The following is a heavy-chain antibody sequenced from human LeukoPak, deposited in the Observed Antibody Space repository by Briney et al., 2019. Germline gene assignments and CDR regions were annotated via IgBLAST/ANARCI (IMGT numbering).Heavy chain of an antibody. CDR1: GYSISSGYY. J-gene: IGHJ4*02. Sequence: SETLSLTCTVSGYSISSGYYWGWIREPPGKGLEWIGSIYHSGSTYYNPSLKSRVTISVDTSKNQFSLKLSSVTAADTAVYYCIIQLRQGVDYWGQGTLVTVSS. V-gene: IGHV4-38-2*02. D-gene: IGHD2-2*01. CDR3: IIQLRQGVDY. CDR2: IYHSGST.